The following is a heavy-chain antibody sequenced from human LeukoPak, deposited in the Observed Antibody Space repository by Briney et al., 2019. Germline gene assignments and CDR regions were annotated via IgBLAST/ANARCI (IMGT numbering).Heavy chain of an antibody. CDR1: RYSFTSSW. CDR2: IYLGDSDT. Sequence: GESLKISCKGARYSFTSSWIAWVRQMPGEGLEWMGIIYLGDSDTRYSPSFQGQVTISADKSISTAYLQWSSLKASDTAIYFCVYCSGGSSSYGLDVWGQGTTVTVSS. J-gene: IGHJ6*02. CDR3: VYCSGGSSSYGLDV. D-gene: IGHD2-15*01. V-gene: IGHV5-51*01.